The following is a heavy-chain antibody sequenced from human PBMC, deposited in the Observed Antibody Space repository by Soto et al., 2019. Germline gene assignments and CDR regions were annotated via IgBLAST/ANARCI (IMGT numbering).Heavy chain of an antibody. V-gene: IGHV3-9*01. J-gene: IGHJ3*02. Sequence: EVQLVESGGGLVQPGRSLRLSCAASGFTFDDYAMHWVRQAPGKGLEWVSGISWNSGSIGYAVSVKGRFTISRDNAKNSLYLQMNSLRAEDTALYYCAKGRDGSGSSDAFDIWGQGTMVTVSS. CDR1: GFTFDDYA. CDR2: ISWNSGSI. CDR3: AKGRDGSGSSDAFDI. D-gene: IGHD3-10*01.